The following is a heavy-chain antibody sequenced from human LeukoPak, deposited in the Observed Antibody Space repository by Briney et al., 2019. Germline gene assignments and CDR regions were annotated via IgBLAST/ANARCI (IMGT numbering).Heavy chain of an antibody. CDR2: FTSKTDGGTT. Sequence: GGSLRLSCAASGFTFNKARMNWVRQGPGQGLEWVGRFTSKTDGGTTDYAAPVRGRFTISGDDSKDTLYLQMNSLKTEDTAVYYCTTAQFFNSSGSLAYWGQGTLVTVSS. CDR3: TTAQFFNSSGSLAY. CDR1: GFTFNKAR. J-gene: IGHJ4*02. D-gene: IGHD3-22*01. V-gene: IGHV3-15*01.